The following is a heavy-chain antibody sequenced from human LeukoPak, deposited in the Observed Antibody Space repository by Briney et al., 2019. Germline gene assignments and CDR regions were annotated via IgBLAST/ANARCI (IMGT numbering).Heavy chain of an antibody. V-gene: IGHV3-7*01. D-gene: IGHD3-10*01. CDR3: ARTIWFGELVDF. CDR1: GFTFNAFW. J-gene: IGHJ4*02. Sequence: GGSLRLSCAASGFTFNAFWMTWVRQAPGRGLEWLANINQDGTETYYVDSVKGRFTISRDNAKNSVFLQLRNLRGEGTALYYCARTIWFGELVDFWGQGALVTVSS. CDR2: INQDGTET.